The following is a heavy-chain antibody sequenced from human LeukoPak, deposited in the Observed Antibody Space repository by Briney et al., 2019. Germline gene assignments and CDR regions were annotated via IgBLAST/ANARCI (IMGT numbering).Heavy chain of an antibody. CDR3: ARSATYYYDSSGYYTVDHFDY. V-gene: IGHV4-4*07. CDR1: GSSISSYY. D-gene: IGHD3-22*01. Sequence: SETLSLTCTVSGSSISSYYWSWIRQPAGKGLEWIGRIYTSGSTNYNPSLKSRVTMSVDTSKNQLSLKLSSVTAADTAVYYCARSATYYYDSSGYYTVDHFDYWGQGTLVTVSS. J-gene: IGHJ4*02. CDR2: IYTSGST.